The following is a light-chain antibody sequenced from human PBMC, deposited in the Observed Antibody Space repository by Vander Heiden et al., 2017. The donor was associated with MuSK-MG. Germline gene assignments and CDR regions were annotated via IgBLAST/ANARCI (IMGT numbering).Light chain of an antibody. Sequence: DIHITQSPSSLSASVGDRVTITCRASQSISSYLNWYQQKPGKAPKLLIYAASSLQSGVASRSRGRGSGTDVTLTISSLQQEDFATYYCQQNDSTHPLTFGQGTRLEIK. CDR2: AAS. CDR1: QSISSY. J-gene: IGKJ5*01. CDR3: QQNDSTHPLT. V-gene: IGKV1-39*01.